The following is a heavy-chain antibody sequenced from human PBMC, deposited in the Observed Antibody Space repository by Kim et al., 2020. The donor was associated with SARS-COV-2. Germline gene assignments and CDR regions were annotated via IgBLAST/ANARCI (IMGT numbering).Heavy chain of an antibody. D-gene: IGHD3-9*01. CDR1: GFTFSSYG. CDR2: ISYDGSNK. V-gene: IGHV3-30*18. Sequence: GGSLRLSCAASGFTFSSYGMHWVRQAPGKGLEWVAVISYDGSNKYYADSVKGRFTISRDNSKNTLYLQMNSLRAEDTAVYYCANLPFYDINDYWGQGTLVTVSS. J-gene: IGHJ4*02. CDR3: ANLPFYDINDY.